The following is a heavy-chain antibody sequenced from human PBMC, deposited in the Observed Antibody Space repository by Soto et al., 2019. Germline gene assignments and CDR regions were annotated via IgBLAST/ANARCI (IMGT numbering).Heavy chain of an antibody. J-gene: IGHJ6*03. CDR3: ARHLTVTTPAYYYYMDV. CDR1: GGSISSFY. D-gene: IGHD4-17*01. Sequence: SETLSLTCTVSGGSISSFYWSWIRQPPGKGLEWIGCIYYSASTNSNPSLKSRVTISLDTSKNQFSLKLSSVTAADTAVYYCARHLTVTTPAYYYYMDVWGKGTTVTVSS. CDR2: IYYSAST. V-gene: IGHV4-59*08.